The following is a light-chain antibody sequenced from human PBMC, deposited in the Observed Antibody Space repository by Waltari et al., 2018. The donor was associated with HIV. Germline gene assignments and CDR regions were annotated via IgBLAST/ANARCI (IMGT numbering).Light chain of an antibody. CDR2: NNS. J-gene: IGLJ1*01. CDR3: QSYDSSLSGSDV. V-gene: IGLV1-40*01. CDR1: SSNIGAGYD. Sequence: QSVLTQPPSASGAPGQRGTISCTGSSSNIGAGYDVNWYQQLPGTAPKLLIYNNSTRPSGVPDRFSGSKSGTSASLAITGLQAEDEADYYCQSYDSSLSGSDVFGNGTKVTVL.